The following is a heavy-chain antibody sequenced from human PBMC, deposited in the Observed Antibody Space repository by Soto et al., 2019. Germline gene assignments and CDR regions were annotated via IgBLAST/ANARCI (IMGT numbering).Heavy chain of an antibody. J-gene: IGHJ6*02. CDR2: IHHSDADT. V-gene: IGHV5-51*01. CDR3: ARHLSRYYYYYGVDV. Sequence: PWGALKTPFSTLGYTLTRHWIGWVRQMPGKGLEWMGAIHHSDADTRYSPSFQGQVAISADKSSSTAYLQWSSLKASDTAAYYCARHLSRYYYYYGVDVWGQGTPVTVSS. CDR1: GYTLTRHW. D-gene: IGHD2-2*01.